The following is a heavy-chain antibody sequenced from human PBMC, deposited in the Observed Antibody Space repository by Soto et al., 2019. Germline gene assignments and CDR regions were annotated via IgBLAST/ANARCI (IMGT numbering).Heavy chain of an antibody. CDR3: ARDSGSYYHYYYYGMDV. CDR1: GYTFTSYD. CDR2: MNPNSGNT. D-gene: IGHD1-26*01. J-gene: IGHJ6*02. Sequence: SVKVSCKASGYTFTSYDINWVRQATGQGLEWMGWMNPNSGNTGYAQKFQGRVTMTRNTSISTAYMELSSLRSEDTAVYYCARDSGSYYHYYYYGMDVWGQGTTVTVSS. V-gene: IGHV1-8*01.